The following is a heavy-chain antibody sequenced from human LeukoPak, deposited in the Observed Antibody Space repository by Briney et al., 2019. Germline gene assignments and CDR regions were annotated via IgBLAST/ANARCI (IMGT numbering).Heavy chain of an antibody. CDR2: ISPRGST. Sequence: PSETLSLTCAVYGGSFSGHYGSWIRQPPGKGLEWIGEISPRGSTNYSPSLKSRVTISGDTSKNQFSLQLSSVTAADTAVYYCARARIAAAGSQALPDYGMDVWGQGTLVTVSS. V-gene: IGHV4-34*01. CDR3: ARARIAAAGSQALPDYGMDV. D-gene: IGHD6-13*01. J-gene: IGHJ6*02. CDR1: GGSFSGHY.